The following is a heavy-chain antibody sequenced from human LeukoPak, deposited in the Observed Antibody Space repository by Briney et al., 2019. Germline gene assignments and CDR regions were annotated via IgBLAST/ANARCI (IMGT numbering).Heavy chain of an antibody. Sequence: PSETLCLTCTVSGGSISSSSYYWGWIRQPPGKGLEWIGSIYYSGSTYYNPSLKSRVTISVDTSKNQFSLKLSSVTAADTAVYYCARPVVPDALDAFDIWGQGTMVTVSS. CDR3: ARPVVPDALDAFDI. D-gene: IGHD2-2*01. CDR1: GGSISSSSYY. J-gene: IGHJ3*02. V-gene: IGHV4-39*01. CDR2: IYYSGST.